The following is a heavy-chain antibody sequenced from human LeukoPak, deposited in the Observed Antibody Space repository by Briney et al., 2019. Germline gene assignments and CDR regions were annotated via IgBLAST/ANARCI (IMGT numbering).Heavy chain of an antibody. D-gene: IGHD3-16*01. J-gene: IGHJ6*02. CDR1: GYTFIDYY. CDR2: INPKSGGT. CDR3: ARTPVGFKVGGGLYFSGMDV. Sequence: GASVKVSCKASGYTFIDYYMQWVRQAPGQGLEWMGWINPKSGGTKYAQKLHGRVTMTRDTSISTAYMELSRLRSDDTAVYYCARTPVGFKVGGGLYFSGMDVWGQGTTVTISS. V-gene: IGHV1-2*02.